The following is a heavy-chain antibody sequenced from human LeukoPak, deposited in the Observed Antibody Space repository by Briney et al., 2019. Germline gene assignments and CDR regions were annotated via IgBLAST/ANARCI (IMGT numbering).Heavy chain of an antibody. CDR1: GFTFDDYA. CDR2: ISWNSGSM. J-gene: IGHJ4*02. V-gene: IGHV3-9*01. CDR3: AKDIGY. Sequence: TGGSLRLSCAASGFTFDDYAMHWVWQAPGKGLEWVSGISWNSGSMGYADSVKGRFTISRDNAKNSLYLQMNSLRAEDTALYYCAKDIGYWGQGTLVTVSS.